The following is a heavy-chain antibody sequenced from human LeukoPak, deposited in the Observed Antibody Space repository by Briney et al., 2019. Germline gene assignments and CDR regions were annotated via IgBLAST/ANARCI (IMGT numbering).Heavy chain of an antibody. D-gene: IGHD3-10*01. CDR2: INPNCGGT. V-gene: IGHV1-2*06. CDR3: ARDGANKVRGVHYCYMDV. Sequence: ASVKVSCKASGYTFTGYYIRWVRRAPGQGLEWVGRINPNCGGTDYAQRFQGRVTMTRDKSISTAYMELSRLSSDDQAVYYCARDGANKVRGVHYCYMDVWGKGTTVTVSS. CDR1: GYTFTGYY. J-gene: IGHJ6*03.